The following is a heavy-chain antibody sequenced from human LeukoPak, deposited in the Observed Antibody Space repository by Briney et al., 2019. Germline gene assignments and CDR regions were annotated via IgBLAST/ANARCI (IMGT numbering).Heavy chain of an antibody. CDR2: IKRKGDDGTI. V-gene: IGHV3-15*01. D-gene: IGHD3/OR15-3a*01. CDR1: GFTFSNAW. CDR3: TAGTGRSDFDY. J-gene: IGHJ4*02. Sequence: PGGSLRLSCAASGFTFSNAWMSWVRQAPGRGLEWVGRIKRKGDDGTIDYAAPVKGRLYISRDDSKNTLYLQMNSLKSEDTAVYYCTAGTGRSDFDYWGQGTLVTVSS.